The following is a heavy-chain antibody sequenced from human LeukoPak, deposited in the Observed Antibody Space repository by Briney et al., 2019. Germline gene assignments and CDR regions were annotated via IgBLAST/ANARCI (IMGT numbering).Heavy chain of an antibody. D-gene: IGHD3-10*01. V-gene: IGHV3-64D*06. J-gene: IGHJ4*02. Sequence: GGSLRLSCSASGFTFSNYAMHWVRQAPGKGLEYLSGISYNGDSTYYADSVKGRFSISRDNSKNTLYLLMSSLRAEDTAVYYCASSLTRDGSGSYWNYWGQGTLVTVSS. CDR2: ISYNGDST. CDR3: ASSLTRDGSGSYWNY. CDR1: GFTFSNYA.